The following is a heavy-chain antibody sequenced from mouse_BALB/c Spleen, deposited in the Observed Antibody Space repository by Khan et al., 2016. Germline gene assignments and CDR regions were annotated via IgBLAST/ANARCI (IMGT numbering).Heavy chain of an antibody. D-gene: IGHD1-1*01. V-gene: IGHV14-3*02. CDR3: ARRGPIYYYGSTYGY. Sequence: VQLKQSGAELVKPGASVKLSCTASGFNIKDTFMHWVKQRPEQGLEWIGRIDPANGNTRYDPRFQGKATITADTSSNTAYLQLSSLTSEDTAVXYCARRGPIYYYGSTYGYWGQGTTLTVSS. CDR1: GFNIKDTF. CDR2: IDPANGNT. J-gene: IGHJ2*01.